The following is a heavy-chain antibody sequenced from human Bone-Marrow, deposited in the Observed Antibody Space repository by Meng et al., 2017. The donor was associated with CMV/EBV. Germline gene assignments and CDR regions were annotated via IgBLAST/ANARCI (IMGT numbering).Heavy chain of an antibody. D-gene: IGHD3-16*01. CDR3: ARGRGDDWYYYGMDV. J-gene: IGHJ6*02. CDR1: GFTFSSYE. CDR2: ISNSGTTT. Sequence: GESLKISCAASGFTFSSYEMNWVRQAPGKGLEWVSYISNSGTTTYYADSVKGRFTISRDNAKNSLYLQMNSLRAEDTAVYYCARGRGDDWYYYGMDVWGQGTTVTVSS. V-gene: IGHV3-48*03.